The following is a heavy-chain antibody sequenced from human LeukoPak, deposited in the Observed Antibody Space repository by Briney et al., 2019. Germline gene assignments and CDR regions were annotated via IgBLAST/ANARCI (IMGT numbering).Heavy chain of an antibody. CDR2: INSDGSST. CDR3: ARGDYGDYETGYYYYGMDV. D-gene: IGHD4-17*01. V-gene: IGHV3-74*01. Sequence: GRSLRLSCAASGFTFSSYWMHWVRQAPGKGLVWVSRINSDGSSTSYADSVKGRFTISRDNAKNTLYLQMNSLRAEDTAVYYCARGDYGDYETGYYYYGMDVWGQGTTVTVSS. CDR1: GFTFSSYW. J-gene: IGHJ6*02.